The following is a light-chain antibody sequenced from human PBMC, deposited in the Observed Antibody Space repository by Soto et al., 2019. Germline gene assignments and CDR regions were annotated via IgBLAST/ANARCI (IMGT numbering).Light chain of an antibody. CDR1: QSVSNNY. Sequence: EIVLTQSPCTLSLSPGERATLSWRASQSVSNNYLVWYQQKPGQAPRLLIYGASTRATGVPARFSGSASGTDSTLTISRLQPEDCAVYYCQLFGRSPTFGPGTKVDIK. CDR2: GAS. V-gene: IGKV3-20*01. CDR3: QLFGRSPT. J-gene: IGKJ3*01.